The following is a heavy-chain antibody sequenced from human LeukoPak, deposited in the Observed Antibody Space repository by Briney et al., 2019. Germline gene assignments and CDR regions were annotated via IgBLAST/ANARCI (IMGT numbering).Heavy chain of an antibody. CDR2: ISSGGST. CDR1: GFTVSDYY. CDR3: ASRRGSDCVSLGH. D-gene: IGHD2-8*01. V-gene: IGHV3-53*01. J-gene: IGHJ4*02. Sequence: PGGSLRLSCVASGFTVSDYYMSWVRQAPGKGLEWVSVISSGGSTFYADSVKGRFSISRDNSKNTLYLQMNSLRAEDTAVYYCASRRGSDCVSLGHWGQETLLSVST.